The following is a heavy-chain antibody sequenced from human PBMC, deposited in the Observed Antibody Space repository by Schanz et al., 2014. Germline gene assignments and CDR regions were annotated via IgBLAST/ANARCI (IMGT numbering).Heavy chain of an antibody. J-gene: IGHJ4*02. CDR2: MNESHSTI. V-gene: IGHV3-23*01. Sequence: EVQLLESGGGLVEPGGSLRLSCAASGFSFSSYAMGWVRQARGKGLEWDSAMNESHSTIYYADSVRGRFTISRDNAENTLFLQMNSLRAEDTAVYYCARKVVATIGGYYDNWGQGTLVIVSS. CDR3: ARKVVATIGGYYDN. CDR1: GFSFSSYA. D-gene: IGHD5-12*01.